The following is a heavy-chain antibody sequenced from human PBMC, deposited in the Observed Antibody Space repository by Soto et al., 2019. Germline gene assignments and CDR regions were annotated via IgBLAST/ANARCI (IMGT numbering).Heavy chain of an antibody. CDR3: ATHYYDSSGYLPLFDY. CDR1: GGSISSGGYY. CDR2: IYYSGST. Sequence: SETLSLTCTVSGGSISSGGYYWSWIRQHPGKGLEWIGYIYYSGSTYYNPSLKSRVTISVDTSKNQFSLKLSSVTAADTAVYYCATHYYDSSGYLPLFDYWGQGTLVTVSS. D-gene: IGHD3-22*01. J-gene: IGHJ4*02. V-gene: IGHV4-31*03.